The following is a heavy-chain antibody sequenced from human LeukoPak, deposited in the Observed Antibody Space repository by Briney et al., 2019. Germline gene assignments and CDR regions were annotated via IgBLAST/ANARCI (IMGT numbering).Heavy chain of an antibody. CDR2: IIPILGIT. J-gene: IGHJ3*02. CDR1: GGTFSSYA. V-gene: IGHV1-69*04. Sequence: ASVKVSCKASGGTFSSYAISWVRQAPGQGLEWMGRIIPILGITNYAQKFQGRVTITADKSTSTAYMELSSLRSEDTAVYYCARDRRNYYDSSGYLDAFDIWGQGTMVTVSS. CDR3: ARDRRNYYDSSGYLDAFDI. D-gene: IGHD3-22*01.